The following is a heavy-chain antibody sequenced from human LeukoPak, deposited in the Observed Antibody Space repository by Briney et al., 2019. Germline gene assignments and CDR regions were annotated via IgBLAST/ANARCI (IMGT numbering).Heavy chain of an antibody. J-gene: IGHJ3*02. D-gene: IGHD4-23*01. Sequence: GGSLRLSCAASGFTCDDYGMSWVRQAPGKGLECVSGINWNGGSTGYADSVKGRFTISRDNAKNSLYLQMNSLRAEDTALYYCARHYGGNSGGDTFDIWGQGTMVTVSS. CDR1: GFTCDDYG. CDR3: ARHYGGNSGGDTFDI. CDR2: INWNGGST. V-gene: IGHV3-20*04.